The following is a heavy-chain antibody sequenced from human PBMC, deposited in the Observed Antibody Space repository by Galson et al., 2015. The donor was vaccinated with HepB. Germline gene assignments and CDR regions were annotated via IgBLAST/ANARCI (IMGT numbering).Heavy chain of an antibody. Sequence: QSGAEVKKPGESLRISCKGSGYSFTSYWISWVRQMPGKGLEWMGRIDPSDSYTNYSPSFQGHVTISADKSISTAYLQWSSLKASDTAMYYCARMDFSYYYDSSTGRGAFDIWGQGTMVTVSS. CDR3: ARMDFSYYYDSSTGRGAFDI. D-gene: IGHD3-22*01. J-gene: IGHJ3*02. CDR2: IDPSDSYT. CDR1: GYSFTSYW. V-gene: IGHV5-10-1*01.